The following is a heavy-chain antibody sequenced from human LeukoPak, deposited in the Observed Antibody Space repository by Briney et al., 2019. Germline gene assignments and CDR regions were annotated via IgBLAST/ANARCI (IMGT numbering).Heavy chain of an antibody. Sequence: PSETLSFTCSVSGGSIRGNTYFWSWIRQPPGKGLEWIGNIYYTGSTSYNPSLKSRVTISVDTSKNQFSLKVRSVNAADTAVYYCARSLADSGYYLGRHASDFWGQGTLVTVSS. CDR2: IYYTGST. CDR3: ARSLADSGYYLGRHASDF. D-gene: IGHD3-22*01. V-gene: IGHV4-39*01. J-gene: IGHJ3*01. CDR1: GGSIRGNTYF.